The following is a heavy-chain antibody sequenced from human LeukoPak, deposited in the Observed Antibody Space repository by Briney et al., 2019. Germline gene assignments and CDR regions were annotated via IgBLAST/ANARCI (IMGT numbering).Heavy chain of an antibody. Sequence: SETLSLTCTVSGGSISGYFWSWIRQPPGKGLEWIGYNSYSGNTNHNPSLKSRVTISLDTSKNQFSLKVRSVTAADTAVYYCTREFGSAFDPWGQGTLVTVSS. CDR1: GGSISGYF. V-gene: IGHV4-59*01. CDR3: TREFGSAFDP. D-gene: IGHD3-10*01. J-gene: IGHJ5*02. CDR2: NSYSGNT.